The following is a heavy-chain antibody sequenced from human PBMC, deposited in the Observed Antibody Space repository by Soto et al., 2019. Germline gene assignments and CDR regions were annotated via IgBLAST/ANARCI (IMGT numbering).Heavy chain of an antibody. Sequence: GESLKISCKGSGYSFTSYWISWVRQMPGKGLEWMGRIDPSDSYTNYSPSFQGHVTISADKSISTAYLQWSSLKASDTAMYYCASTGCSSTSCYAYYYGMDVWGQGTTVTVSS. CDR3: ASTGCSSTSCYAYYYGMDV. V-gene: IGHV5-10-1*01. CDR1: GYSFTSYW. J-gene: IGHJ6*02. D-gene: IGHD2-2*01. CDR2: IDPSDSYT.